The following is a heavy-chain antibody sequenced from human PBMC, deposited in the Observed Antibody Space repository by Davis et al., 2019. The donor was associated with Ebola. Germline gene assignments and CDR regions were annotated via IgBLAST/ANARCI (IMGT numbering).Heavy chain of an antibody. V-gene: IGHV1-18*01. Sequence: AASVKVSCKASGYTFTSYGISWVRQAPGQGLEWMGWISAYNGNTNYAQKLQGRVTMTTDTSTITAYMELRSLRSDDTAVYYCARNQPNWGFFIPPGAFDIWGQGTMVTVSS. CDR3: ARNQPNWGFFIPPGAFDI. CDR1: GYTFTSYG. D-gene: IGHD7-27*01. CDR2: ISAYNGNT. J-gene: IGHJ3*02.